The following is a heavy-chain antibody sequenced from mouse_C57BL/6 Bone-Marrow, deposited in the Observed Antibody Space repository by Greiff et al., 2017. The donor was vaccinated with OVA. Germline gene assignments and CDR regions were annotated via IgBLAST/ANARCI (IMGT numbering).Heavy chain of an antibody. J-gene: IGHJ4*01. Sequence: VKLQQPGAELVKPGASVKMSCKASGYTFTSYWITWVKQRPGQGLEWIGDIYPGSGCTNYNEKFKSKATLTVDTSSSTAYMQLSSLTSEDSAVYYCARELGAMDYWGQGTSVTVSS. V-gene: IGHV1-55*01. CDR1: GYTFTSYW. CDR3: ARELGAMDY. CDR2: IYPGSGCT.